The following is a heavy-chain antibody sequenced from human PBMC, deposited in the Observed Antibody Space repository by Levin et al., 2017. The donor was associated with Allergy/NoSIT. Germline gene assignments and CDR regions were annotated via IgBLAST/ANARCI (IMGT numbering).Heavy chain of an antibody. J-gene: IGHJ3*02. CDR1: GGSISSSNW. V-gene: IGHV4-4*02. Sequence: SETLSLTCAVSGGSISSSNWWSWVRQPPGKGLEWIGEIYHSGSTNYNPSLKSRVTISVDKSKNQFSLKLSSVTAADTAVYYCARGHYDILTGPDAFDIWGQGTMVTVSS. D-gene: IGHD3-9*01. CDR3: ARGHYDILTGPDAFDI. CDR2: IYHSGST.